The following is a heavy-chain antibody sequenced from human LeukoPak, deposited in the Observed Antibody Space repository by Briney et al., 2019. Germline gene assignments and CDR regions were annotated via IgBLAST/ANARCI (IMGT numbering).Heavy chain of an antibody. D-gene: IGHD3-22*01. CDR1: GFTFSSYG. CDR2: IWYDGSNN. CDR3: AKDLSYYYDSSGYNFDY. Sequence: PAGSLRLXCAASGFTFSSYGMHWVRQAPGKGLEWVAVIWYDGSNNYYADSVKGRFTISRDNSKNTLYLQMNSLRAEDTAVYYCAKDLSYYYDSSGYNFDYWGQGTLVTVSS. V-gene: IGHV3-33*06. J-gene: IGHJ4*02.